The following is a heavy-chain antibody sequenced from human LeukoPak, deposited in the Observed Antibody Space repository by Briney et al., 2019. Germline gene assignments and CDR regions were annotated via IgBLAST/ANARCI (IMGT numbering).Heavy chain of an antibody. D-gene: IGHD1-26*01. V-gene: IGHV1-18*01. Sequence: PWASVKVSCKASGYAFTSYDISWVRQAPGQGLEWMGWISAYNGNTNYAQKLQGRVTMTTDTSTSTAYMELRSLRSDDTAVYYCARDQEWERPFDYWGQGTLVTVSS. CDR1: GYAFTSYD. CDR2: ISAYNGNT. J-gene: IGHJ4*02. CDR3: ARDQEWERPFDY.